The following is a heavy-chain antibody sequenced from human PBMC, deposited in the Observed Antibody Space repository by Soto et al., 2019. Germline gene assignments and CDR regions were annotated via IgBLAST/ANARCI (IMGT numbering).Heavy chain of an antibody. CDR2: IIPILGIA. CDR1: GGTFSSYT. V-gene: IGHV1-69*02. J-gene: IGHJ4*02. D-gene: IGHD5-12*01. Sequence: QVQLVQSGAEVKKPGSSVKVSCKASGGTFSSYTISWVRQAPGQGLEWMGRIIPILGIANYAQKFQGRVTITADKSTSTAYLELSSMRYEDTAVYYCACYRSRYSGYDSYWGQGTLVTVSS. CDR3: ACYRSRYSGYDSY.